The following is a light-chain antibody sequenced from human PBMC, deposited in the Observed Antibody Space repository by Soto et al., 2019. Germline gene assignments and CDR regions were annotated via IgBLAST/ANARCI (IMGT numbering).Light chain of an antibody. CDR3: QQYYSYPLT. J-gene: IGKJ4*01. Sequence: AIRMTQSPSSFSASTGDRVTITCRASQGISSYLAWYQQKPGKAPKLLIYAASTLQSGVPSRFSGSGSGTDFTLTISCLQSEEFANYYCQQYYSYPLTFGGGTKVEIK. V-gene: IGKV1-8*01. CDR1: QGISSY. CDR2: AAS.